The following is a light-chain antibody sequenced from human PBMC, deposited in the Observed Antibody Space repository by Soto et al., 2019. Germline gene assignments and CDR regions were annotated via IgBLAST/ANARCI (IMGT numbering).Light chain of an antibody. CDR2: EVS. CDR1: NSDVGGYNY. J-gene: IGLJ3*02. Sequence: QSALTQPASVCGSPGQSITISCTGTNSDVGGYNYVSWYQQHPGKAPQLMIYEVSHRPSGVSNRFSGSKSANTASLTISGLQAEDEADYYCSSFTSSSTWVFGGGTKLTVL. V-gene: IGLV2-14*01. CDR3: SSFTSSSTWV.